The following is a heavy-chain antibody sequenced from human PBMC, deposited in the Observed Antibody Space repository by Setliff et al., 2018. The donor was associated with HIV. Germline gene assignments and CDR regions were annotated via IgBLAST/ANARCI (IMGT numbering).Heavy chain of an antibody. D-gene: IGHD3-22*01. CDR2: IYHSGST. CDR3: ARGRGRTFYYDSSGSRAFDI. CDR1: GYSISSGYY. V-gene: IGHV4-38-2*01. J-gene: IGHJ3*02. Sequence: SETLSLTCAASGYSISSGYYWGWIRQPPGKGLEWVGSIYHSGSTNYNPSLKSRVIISVDTSKNQLSLKLSSVTAADTAMYYCARGRGRTFYYDSSGSRAFDIWGQGTMVTVSS.